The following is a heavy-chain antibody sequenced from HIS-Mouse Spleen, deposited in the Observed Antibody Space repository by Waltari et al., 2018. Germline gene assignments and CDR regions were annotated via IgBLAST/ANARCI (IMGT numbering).Heavy chain of an antibody. J-gene: IGHJ2*01. CDR2: IYYSGRT. CDR1: GGSISSSSYY. CDR3: AREIPYSSSWYDWYFDL. D-gene: IGHD6-13*01. V-gene: IGHV4-39*07. Sequence: QLQLQESGPGLVKPSETLSLTCTVSGGSISSSSYYWGWIRQPPGKGLEWIGSIYYSGRTNSHPSLKGRVTIAVDTSKNQCSLKRSSVTAADTAVYYCAREIPYSSSWYDWYFDLWGRGTLVTVSS.